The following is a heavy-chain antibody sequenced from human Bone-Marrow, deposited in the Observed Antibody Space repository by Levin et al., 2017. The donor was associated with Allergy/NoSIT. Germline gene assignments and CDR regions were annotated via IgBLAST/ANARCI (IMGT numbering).Heavy chain of an antibody. CDR1: GFSFGDYA. CDR2: ISWNSGTI. Sequence: SLKISCAGSGFSFGDYAMHWVRQPPGKGLEWVSGISWNSGTIGYADSVRGRFTISRDNAKNTLYLQMNSLRLEDTALYFCAKDTRVSGDSSGYHDYWGQGILVIVSS. CDR3: AKDTRVSGDSSGYHDY. J-gene: IGHJ4*01. D-gene: IGHD3-22*01. V-gene: IGHV3-9*01.